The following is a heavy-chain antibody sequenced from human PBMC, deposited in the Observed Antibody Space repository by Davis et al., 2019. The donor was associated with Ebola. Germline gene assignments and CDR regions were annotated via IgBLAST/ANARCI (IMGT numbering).Heavy chain of an antibody. V-gene: IGHV3-74*01. CDR3: AREYYYGMDV. CDR1: GFTLSSYW. Sequence: GESLKISCAASGFTLSSYWMHWVRQGPGKGLVWVSRINSDGSSTSYADSVKGRFTISRDNAKNTLYLQMNSLRAEDTAVYYCAREYYYGMDVWGQGTTVTVSS. J-gene: IGHJ6*02. CDR2: INSDGSST.